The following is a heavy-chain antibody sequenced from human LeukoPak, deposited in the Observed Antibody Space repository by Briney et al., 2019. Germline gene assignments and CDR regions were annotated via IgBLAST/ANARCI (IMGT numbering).Heavy chain of an antibody. CDR2: IAYDGNNT. V-gene: IGHV3-30*18. CDR1: GFIFSDYG. Sequence: GGSLRLSCVASGFIFSDYGIQWVRQAPGKGLEWVAVIAYDGNNTYYGDSVRGRFTISRDNSKKMVYLEMNSLRVEDTAVYYCAKTGMLRRVGYLDVWGKGTTVTISS. CDR3: AKTGMLRRVGYLDV. J-gene: IGHJ6*04. D-gene: IGHD1-1*01.